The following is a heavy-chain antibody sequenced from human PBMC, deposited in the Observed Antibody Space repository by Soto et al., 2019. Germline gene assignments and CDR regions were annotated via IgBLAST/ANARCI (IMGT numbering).Heavy chain of an antibody. Sequence: EVQLVESGGGLVQPGGSLRLSCVASGFTFSSYWMHWVRQAPGKGLVWVSSISNDGSSIYADPVKGRFTISRDNAKNTLDLQMNRLRAEDTAGYYRGRMPNKGPQNRGQGTLVIVSP. V-gene: IGHV3-74*01. J-gene: IGHJ1*01. CDR2: ISNDGSS. CDR3: GRMPNKGPQN. D-gene: IGHD2-2*01. CDR1: GFTFSSYW.